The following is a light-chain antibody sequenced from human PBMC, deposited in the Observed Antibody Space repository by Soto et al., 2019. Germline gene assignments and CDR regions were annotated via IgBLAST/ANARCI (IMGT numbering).Light chain of an antibody. J-gene: IGLJ3*02. V-gene: IGLV2-8*01. Sequence: QSALTQPPSASGSPGQSVAISCTGTSSDVGAYNYVSWYQYHPGKAPKLIIYEVSKRPSGVPDRFSGSKSGNTASLTISGLQAEDEADYYCTSYAGSNNLGVFGGGTKLTVL. CDR2: EVS. CDR3: TSYAGSNNLGV. CDR1: SSDVGAYNY.